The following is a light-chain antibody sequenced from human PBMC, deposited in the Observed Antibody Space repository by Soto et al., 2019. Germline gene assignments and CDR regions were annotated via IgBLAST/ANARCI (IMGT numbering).Light chain of an antibody. V-gene: IGLV2-23*01. CDR2: KGT. CDR3: CSSAPESTYV. CDR1: SSDVGAYNS. Sequence: QSALAQPASVSGSPGQSITISCTGTSSDVGAYNSVSWYQQHPHKAPQVIIYKGTQRPSGVSNRFSGSTSGNAPSLTISGLQADDEADYFCCSSAPESTYVFGSGTKVTVL. J-gene: IGLJ1*01.